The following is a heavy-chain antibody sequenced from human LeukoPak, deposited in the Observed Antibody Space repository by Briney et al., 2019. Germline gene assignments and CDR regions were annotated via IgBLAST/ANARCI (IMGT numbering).Heavy chain of an antibody. Sequence: SETLSLTCTVSGGSISSGGYYWSWIRQHPGKGLEWTGYIYYSGSTYYNPSLKSRVTISVDTSKNQFSLKLSSVTAADTAVYYCARGSSLLSRTLLDYWGQGTLVTVSS. V-gene: IGHV4-31*03. CDR3: ARGSSLLSRTLLDY. CDR1: GGSISSGGYY. CDR2: IYYSGST. D-gene: IGHD1-26*01. J-gene: IGHJ4*02.